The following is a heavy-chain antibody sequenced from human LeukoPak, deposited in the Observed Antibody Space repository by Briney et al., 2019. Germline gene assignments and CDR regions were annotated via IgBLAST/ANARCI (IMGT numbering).Heavy chain of an antibody. D-gene: IGHD3-22*01. CDR2: IIPIFGTA. CDR3: ARGPYYYDSSGYSNDAFDI. V-gene: IGHV1-69*13. J-gene: IGHJ3*02. Sequence: SVKVSCKASGGTFTNYAISWVRQAPGQGLEWMGGIIPIFGTANYAQKFQGRVTITADESTSTAYMELSSLRSEDTAVYYCARGPYYYDSSGYSNDAFDIWGQGTMVTVSS. CDR1: GGTFTNYA.